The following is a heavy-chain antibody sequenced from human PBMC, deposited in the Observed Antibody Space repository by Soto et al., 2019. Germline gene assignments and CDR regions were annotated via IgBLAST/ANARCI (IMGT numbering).Heavy chain of an antibody. CDR2: IYWDGNK. Sequence: QITLKESGPALVKPTQTLTLTCTFSGFSLSTSGVAVGWIRQPPGKALEWLALIYWDGNKRYSPSLKSRLTITKATSKNPVAPTMTNIDPVDTATYFCAHSTTVGFGTRGFAWFDPCGEGTLVTVSS. D-gene: IGHD4-4*01. CDR3: AHSTTVGFGTRGFAWFDP. J-gene: IGHJ5*02. CDR1: GFSLSTSGVA. V-gene: IGHV2-5*02.